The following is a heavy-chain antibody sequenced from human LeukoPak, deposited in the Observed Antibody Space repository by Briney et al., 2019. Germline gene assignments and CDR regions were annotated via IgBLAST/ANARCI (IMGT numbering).Heavy chain of an antibody. V-gene: IGHV1-69*13. D-gene: IGHD2-2*02. CDR3: ARKKPYCSSTSCYRTYYYYYMDV. CDR1: GGTFSSYA. CDR2: IIPIFGTA. Sequence: SVKVSCKASGGTFSSYAISWVRQAPGQGLEWMGGIIPIFGTANYAQRFQGRVTITADESTSTAYMELSSLRSEDTAVYYCARKKPYCSSTSCYRTYYYYYMDVWGKGTTVTVSS. J-gene: IGHJ6*03.